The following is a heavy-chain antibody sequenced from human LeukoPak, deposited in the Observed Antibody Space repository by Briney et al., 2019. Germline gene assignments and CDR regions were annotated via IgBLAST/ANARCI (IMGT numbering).Heavy chain of an antibody. V-gene: IGHV3-48*03. CDR2: ISSSGSTI. CDR3: APQGGVIAAAGIAPSDYFDY. CDR1: GFTFSSYE. Sequence: GGSLRLSCAASGFTFSSYEMNWVRQTPGKGLEWVSYISSSGSTIYYADSVKGRFTISRDNAKNSLYLQMNSLRAEDTAVYYCAPQGGVIAAAGIAPSDYFDYWGQGTLVTVSS. D-gene: IGHD6-13*01. J-gene: IGHJ4*02.